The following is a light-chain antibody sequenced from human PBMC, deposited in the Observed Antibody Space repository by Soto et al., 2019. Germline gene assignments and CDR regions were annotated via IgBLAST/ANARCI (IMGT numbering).Light chain of an antibody. CDR1: QSISSY. V-gene: IGKV1-39*01. Sequence: DIQMTQSPSSLSASVGDRVTITCRASQSISSYLNWYQQKPGKAPKLLIYAASSLQSGVPSRFSGSGSGTGFTLTISSLQPEDFATYYCQQSYSTLWTFGQGTKVVIK. CDR3: QQSYSTLWT. J-gene: IGKJ1*01. CDR2: AAS.